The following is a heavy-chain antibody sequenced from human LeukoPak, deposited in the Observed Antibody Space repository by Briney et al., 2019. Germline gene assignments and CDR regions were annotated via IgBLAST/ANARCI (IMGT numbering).Heavy chain of an antibody. J-gene: IGHJ4*02. CDR2: IKQDGSAT. CDR1: GFTFTTYW. V-gene: IGHV3-7*01. CDR3: ATSLDTAGGPY. D-gene: IGHD5-18*01. Sequence: PGGSLRLSCAASGFTFTTYWMTWVRQAPGKGLEWVANIKQDGSATYYADSMKGRFTISRDNAKNSLYLQMNSQRADDTAVYYCATSLDTAGGPYWGQGTLVTVSS.